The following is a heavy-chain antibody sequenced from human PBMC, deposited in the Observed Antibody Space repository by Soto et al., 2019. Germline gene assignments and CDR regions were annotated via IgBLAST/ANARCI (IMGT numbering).Heavy chain of an antibody. D-gene: IGHD3-16*01. V-gene: IGHV3-13*01. J-gene: IGHJ5*02. CDR1: GFTFSDSD. CDR3: ARQASYWHGGGGWFDP. Sequence: EVQLVESGGGLVQPGGSLRLSCAASGFTFSDSDMHWVRQATGKGLERVSAIGTRHDAYYADSVKCRFTTSEENAKNSWYLQRSSLRASDTAVYYCARQASYWHGGGGWFDPWAQGILVTFAS. CDR2: IGTRHDA.